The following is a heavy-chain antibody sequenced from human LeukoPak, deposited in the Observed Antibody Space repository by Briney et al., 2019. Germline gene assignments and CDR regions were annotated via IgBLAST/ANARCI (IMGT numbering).Heavy chain of an antibody. Sequence: PGGSLRLSCAASGFTFSSYAMHWVRQAPGKGLEWVAVISYDGSNKYYADSVRGRFTISRDNTKNTLYLQMNSLRAEDTAVYYCARDPLGIAAADWFDPWGQGTLVTVSS. J-gene: IGHJ5*02. CDR2: ISYDGSNK. CDR3: ARDPLGIAAADWFDP. D-gene: IGHD6-13*01. CDR1: GFTFSSYA. V-gene: IGHV3-30-3*01.